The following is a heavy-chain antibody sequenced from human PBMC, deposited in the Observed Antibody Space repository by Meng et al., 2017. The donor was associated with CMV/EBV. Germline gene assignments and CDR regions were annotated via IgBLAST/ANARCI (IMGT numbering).Heavy chain of an antibody. D-gene: IGHD2-2*03. V-gene: IGHV1-2*06. CDR1: GYSSLGHY. CDR3: TRSWIDSFTPDFDY. J-gene: IGHJ4*02. CDR2: INPNSAGT. Sequence: VVRVQPGREVKTTAASVKASCNAFGYSSLGHYIHWVRQAPGQGLEWMGRINPNSAGTNYVEKFQGRVTMTRDTSNNIVYMELTRLTSDDTAVYYCTRSWIDSFTPDFDYWGQGTLVTVSS.